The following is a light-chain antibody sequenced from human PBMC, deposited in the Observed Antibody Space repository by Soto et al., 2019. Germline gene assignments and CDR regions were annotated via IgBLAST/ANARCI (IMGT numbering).Light chain of an antibody. CDR1: TGTVTSGHY. CDR3: LLSYSGARLYV. CDR2: DTS. Sequence: QAVVTQEPSLTVSPGGTVTLTCGSSTGTVTSGHYPYWFQRKPGQAPRALIYDTSNKHSWTPARFSGSLLGGKAALTLSGAQPEDEAEYYCLLSYSGARLYVFGTGTTLTVL. V-gene: IGLV7-46*01. J-gene: IGLJ1*01.